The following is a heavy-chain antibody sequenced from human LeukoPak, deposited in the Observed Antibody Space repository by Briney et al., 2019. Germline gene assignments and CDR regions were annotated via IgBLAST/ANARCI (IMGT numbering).Heavy chain of an antibody. V-gene: IGHV1-69*02. CDR2: IIPILGIA. Sequence: SVKVSCKASGGTFSSYTISGVRQAPGQGLEWMGRIIPILGIANYAQKFQGRVTITADKSTSTAYMELSSLRSEDTAVYYCARGGSGSYYVSDAFDIWGQGTMVTVSS. CDR1: GGTFSSYT. CDR3: ARGGSGSYYVSDAFDI. D-gene: IGHD1-26*01. J-gene: IGHJ3*02.